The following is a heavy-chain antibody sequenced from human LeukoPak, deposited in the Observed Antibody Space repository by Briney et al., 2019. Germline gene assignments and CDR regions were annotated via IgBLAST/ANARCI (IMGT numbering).Heavy chain of an antibody. V-gene: IGHV3-23*01. CDR1: GFTFNIYA. J-gene: IGHJ4*02. Sequence: GGSLRLSCAASGFTFNIYAMSWVRQAPGKGMGWVSVIRDSGSTHYAESVKGRFTISRDNSKNTMYLQMNSLRAEDTAVYYCARDHPGLYPFHNWGQGTLVTVSS. CDR2: IRDSGST. CDR3: ARDHPGLYPFHN. D-gene: IGHD2-15*01.